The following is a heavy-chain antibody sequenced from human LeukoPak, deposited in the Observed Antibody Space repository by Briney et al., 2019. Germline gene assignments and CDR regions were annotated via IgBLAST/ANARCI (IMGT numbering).Heavy chain of an antibody. CDR3: ARAHTGFLEWFVDY. J-gene: IGHJ4*02. CDR1: GGSISSYC. V-gene: IGHV4-59*01. CDR2: IYYSGST. Sequence: SETLSLTCTVSGGSISSYCWSWIRQPPGKGLEWIGYIYYSGSTNYNPSLNSRVTISVDTSKNQFSLKLSSVTAADTAVYYCARAHTGFLEWFVDYWGQGTLVTVSS. D-gene: IGHD3-3*01.